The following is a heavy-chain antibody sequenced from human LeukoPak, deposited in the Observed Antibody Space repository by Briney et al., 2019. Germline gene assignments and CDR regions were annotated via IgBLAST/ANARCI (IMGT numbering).Heavy chain of an antibody. Sequence: ASVKVSCKASGYTFTAYHIHWVRQPPGQGLEWMGWINPNNGGTNYAQKFQGGVTMTRDTSISTAYMELSRLRSDDTAVYYCARSIVADDGDFDYWGQGTLVTVSS. CDR1: GYTFTAYH. CDR3: ARSIVADDGDFDY. CDR2: INPNNGGT. D-gene: IGHD5-12*01. V-gene: IGHV1-2*02. J-gene: IGHJ4*02.